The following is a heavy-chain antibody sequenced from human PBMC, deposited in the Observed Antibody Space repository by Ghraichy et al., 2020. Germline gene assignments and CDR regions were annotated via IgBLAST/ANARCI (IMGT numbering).Heavy chain of an antibody. D-gene: IGHD3-22*01. CDR3: AKVKGLDGYPGPTFDY. J-gene: IGHJ4*02. V-gene: IGHV3-23*01. CDR2: ISGSGDTI. CDR1: GFTFSNYA. Sequence: GILNISCAASGFTFSNYAMSWVRQAPGKGLEWVSPISGSGDTIYYADSVKGRFTISRDNSKNTLYLQMKSLRAEDTAVYYCAKVKGLDGYPGPTFDYWGQGTLVTVS.